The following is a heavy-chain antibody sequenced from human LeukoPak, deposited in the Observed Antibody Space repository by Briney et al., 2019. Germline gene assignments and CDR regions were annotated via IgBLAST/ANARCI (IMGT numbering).Heavy chain of an antibody. J-gene: IGHJ4*02. V-gene: IGHV5-51*01. Sequence: GESLQISCQGSGYSFTSYWIGWVRQMPGKGLEWMGIIYPGDSDTRYSPSFQGQVTISADKSISTAYLQWSSLRASDTAMYYCASGSAYYYDSSGYLVDYWGQGTLVTVSS. CDR3: ASGSAYYYDSSGYLVDY. CDR1: GYSFTSYW. CDR2: IYPGDSDT. D-gene: IGHD3-22*01.